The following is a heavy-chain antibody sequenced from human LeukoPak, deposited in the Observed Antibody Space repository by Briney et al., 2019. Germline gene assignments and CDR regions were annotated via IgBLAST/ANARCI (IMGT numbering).Heavy chain of an antibody. J-gene: IGHJ6*03. CDR3: ASRQPPYRSSTSCYKDYYYYYMDV. CDR1: GGTFSSYA. D-gene: IGHD2-2*02. CDR2: IIPIFGTA. V-gene: IGHV1-69*13. Sequence: GASVKVSCKASGGTFSSYAISWVRQAPGQGLEWMGGIIPIFGTANYAQKFQGRVTITADESTSTAYMELSSMRSEDTAVYYCASRQPPYRSSTSCYKDYYYYYMDVWGKGTTVTVSS.